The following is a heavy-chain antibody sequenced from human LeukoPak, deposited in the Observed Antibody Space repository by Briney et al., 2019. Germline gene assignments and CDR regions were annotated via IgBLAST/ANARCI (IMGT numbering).Heavy chain of an antibody. CDR3: ARSTVTNYFDY. J-gene: IGHJ4*02. D-gene: IGHD4-17*01. CDR2: MYHSGST. V-gene: IGHV4-39*07. CDR1: GGSISSSSYY. Sequence: SETLSLTCTVSGGSISSSSYYWGWIRQPPGKGLEWIGSMYHSGSTYYNPSLKSRVTISVDTSKNQFSLKLSSVTAADTAVYYCARSTVTNYFDYWGQGTLVTVSS.